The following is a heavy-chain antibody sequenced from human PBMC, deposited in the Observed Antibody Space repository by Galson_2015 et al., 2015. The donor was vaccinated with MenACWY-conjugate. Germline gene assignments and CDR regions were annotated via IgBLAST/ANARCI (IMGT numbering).Heavy chain of an antibody. V-gene: IGHV3-21*01. CDR2: ISSSSSYI. J-gene: IGHJ4*02. D-gene: IGHD3-22*01. Sequence: SLRLSCAASGFISSSYCMNWVRQAPGKGLEWVSSISSSSSYIYYADSVKGRFTISRDNARNSLYLQMNSLRAEDTAVYYCARSSVTFDSSGYYYVLGGQGTQVTVSS. CDR3: ARSSVTFDSSGYYYVL. CDR1: GFISSSYC.